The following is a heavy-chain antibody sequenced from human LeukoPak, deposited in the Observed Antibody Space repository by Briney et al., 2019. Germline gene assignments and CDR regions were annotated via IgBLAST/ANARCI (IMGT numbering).Heavy chain of an antibody. Sequence: GGSLRLSCAASGFTFSSYGMTWVRQAPGKGLEWVSVISGAGRSTYYADSVKGRFTISRDNSKNTLYLQMNSLRAEDTAVYYCAKRTGGPSPFDYWGQGALVTISS. CDR2: ISGAGRST. J-gene: IGHJ4*02. D-gene: IGHD3/OR15-3a*01. V-gene: IGHV3-23*01. CDR3: AKRTGGPSPFDY. CDR1: GFTFSSYG.